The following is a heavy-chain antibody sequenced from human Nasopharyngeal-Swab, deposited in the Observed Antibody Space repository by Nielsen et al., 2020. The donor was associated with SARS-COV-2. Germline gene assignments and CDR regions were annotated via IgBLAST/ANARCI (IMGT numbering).Heavy chain of an antibody. CDR2: INPNSGGT. J-gene: IGHJ6*02. D-gene: IGHD5-12*01. Sequence: WVRQAPGQGLEWMGWINPNSGGTNYAQKFQGRVTMTRDTSISTAYMELSRLRSDDTAVYYCARDQYSGYDSSYYYYYGMDVWGQGTTVTDSS. V-gene: IGHV1-2*02. CDR3: ARDQYSGYDSSYYYYYGMDV.